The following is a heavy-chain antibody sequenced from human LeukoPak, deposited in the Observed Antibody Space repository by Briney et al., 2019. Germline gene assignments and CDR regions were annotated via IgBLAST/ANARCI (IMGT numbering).Heavy chain of an antibody. CDR2: IRYDGSNK. Sequence: GGSLRLSCAASGLTFSSYGMHWVRQAPGKGLEWVAFIRYDGSNKYYAGSVKGRFTISRDNSKNTLYLQMNSLRAEDTAVYYCAKDRNYYGSGSYYLAWGQGTLVTVSS. D-gene: IGHD3-10*01. J-gene: IGHJ5*02. CDR3: AKDRNYYGSGSYYLA. V-gene: IGHV3-30*02. CDR1: GLTFSSYG.